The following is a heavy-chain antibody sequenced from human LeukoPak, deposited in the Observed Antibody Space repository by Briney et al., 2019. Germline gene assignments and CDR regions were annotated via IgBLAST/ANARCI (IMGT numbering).Heavy chain of an antibody. Sequence: SETLSLTCTVSGGSISSGDFYWSWIRQPPEKGLEYIGYIYHSGITFYNPSLKSRVTISVDTSKNQFSLKLNSVTAADTAVYYCARHYGPWGQGTLVTVSS. CDR3: ARHYGP. CDR1: GGSISSGDFY. CDR2: IYHSGIT. D-gene: IGHD3-16*01. J-gene: IGHJ5*02. V-gene: IGHV4-30-4*01.